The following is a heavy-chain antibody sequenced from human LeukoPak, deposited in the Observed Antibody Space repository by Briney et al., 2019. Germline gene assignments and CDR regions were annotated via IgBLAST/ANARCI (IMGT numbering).Heavy chain of an antibody. V-gene: IGHV3-23*01. CDR3: AKDGYPYYDILDY. CDR2: ISDSGGST. D-gene: IGHD3-9*01. J-gene: IGHJ4*02. Sequence: GGSLRLSCAASGLTFSNYAMSWVRQAPGKGLEWVSGISDSGGSTYYADSVKGRFTISRDNSKNTLYLQMNSLRAEDTAVYYCAKDGYPYYDILDYWGQGTLVTVSS. CDR1: GLTFSNYA.